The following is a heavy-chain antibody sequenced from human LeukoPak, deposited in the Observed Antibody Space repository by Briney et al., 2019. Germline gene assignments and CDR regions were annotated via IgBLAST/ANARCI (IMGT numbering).Heavy chain of an antibody. CDR1: GYTFTSYD. J-gene: IGHJ6*03. D-gene: IGHD3-3*01. Sequence: ASVKVSCKASGYTFTSYDINWVRQATGQGLEWMGWMNPNSGNTGYAQKFQGRVTMTRNTSISTAYMELSSLRSEDTAVYYCARGHYDFWSGYRFVYYMDVWGKGTTVTVSS. CDR2: MNPNSGNT. CDR3: ARGHYDFWSGYRFVYYMDV. V-gene: IGHV1-8*01.